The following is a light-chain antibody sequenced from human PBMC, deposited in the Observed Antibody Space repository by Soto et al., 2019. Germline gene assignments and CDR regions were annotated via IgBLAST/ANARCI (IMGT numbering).Light chain of an antibody. CDR3: QQTHSLPLS. CDR1: QGVGGW. Sequence: IQMTQSPSSVSASVGYRVTMTCRASQGVGGWLAWYQQKPGKVPKLLIYATSSLHSGVPSRFSGSGSGTDFTLSISSLQPEDFATYYCQQTHSLPLSFGPGTKVDIK. V-gene: IGKV1-12*01. CDR2: ATS. J-gene: IGKJ3*01.